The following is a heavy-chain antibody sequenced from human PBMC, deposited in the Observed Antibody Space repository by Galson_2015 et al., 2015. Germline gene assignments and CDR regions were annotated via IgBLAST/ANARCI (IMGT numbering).Heavy chain of an antibody. Sequence: SVKVSCKASGYTFTSYGISWVRQAPGQGLEWMGWISAYNGNTNYAQKLQGRVTMTTDTSTSTAYMELRSLRSDDTAVYYCARAGSDSSGYYYGRFDYWGQGTLVTVSS. CDR3: ARAGSDSSGYYYGRFDY. CDR1: GYTFTSYG. V-gene: IGHV1-18*01. J-gene: IGHJ4*02. CDR2: ISAYNGNT. D-gene: IGHD3-22*01.